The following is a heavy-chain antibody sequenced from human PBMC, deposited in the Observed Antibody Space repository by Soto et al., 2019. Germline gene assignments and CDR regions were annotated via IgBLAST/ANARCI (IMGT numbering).Heavy chain of an antibody. Sequence: ASVKVSCKASGYTFTSYGISWVRQAPGQGLEWMGWISAYNGNTNYAQKLQGRVTMTTDTSTSTAYMELRSLRSDDTAVYYCARGTRYCSSTSCYIGPLDYWGQGTLVTVSS. CDR2: ISAYNGNT. J-gene: IGHJ4*02. CDR3: ARGTRYCSSTSCYIGPLDY. V-gene: IGHV1-18*04. CDR1: GYTFTSYG. D-gene: IGHD2-2*02.